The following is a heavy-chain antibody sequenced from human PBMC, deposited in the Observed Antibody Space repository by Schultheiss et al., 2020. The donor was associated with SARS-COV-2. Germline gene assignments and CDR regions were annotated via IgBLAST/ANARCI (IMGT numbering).Heavy chain of an antibody. CDR1: GLTFSSYA. J-gene: IGHJ4*02. CDR3: ARGYSSAWWYYFDH. Sequence: GGSLRLSCAASGLTFSSYAMHWVRQAPGKGLEWVAVIWYDGSNKYYADSVKDRFTVSRDNSVTTLYLEMNSLRVEDTAVYYCARGYSSAWWYYFDHWGQGTLVTVSS. CDR2: IWYDGSNK. V-gene: IGHV3-30*04. D-gene: IGHD6-19*01.